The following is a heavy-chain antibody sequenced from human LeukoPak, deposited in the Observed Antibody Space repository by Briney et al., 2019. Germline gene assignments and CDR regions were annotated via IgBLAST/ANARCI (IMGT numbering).Heavy chain of an antibody. CDR1: GLIFRRHW. Sequence: GGSLRLSCAASGLIFRRHWMSWVRQAPGRGLEWVAHIKQDGGEKHYLDSAGGRFTLYRDDATNSLYLEMKSLRVDDTAVYYCARGPNYGDRVDYLDYWGQGTLVTVSS. CDR3: ARGPNYGDRVDYLDY. J-gene: IGHJ4*02. CDR2: IKQDGGEK. D-gene: IGHD4-17*01. V-gene: IGHV3-7*01.